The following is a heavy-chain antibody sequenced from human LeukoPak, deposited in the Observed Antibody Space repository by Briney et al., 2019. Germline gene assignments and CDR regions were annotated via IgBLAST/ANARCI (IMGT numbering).Heavy chain of an antibody. Sequence: GGSLRLSCAASGFTFSSYGMHWVRQAPGKGLEWVAVISYDGSNKYYADSVKGRFTISRDNSKNTLYLQMNSLRAEDTAVYYCARTTDYGDAFDYWGQGTLVTVSS. CDR1: GFTFSSYG. CDR3: ARTTDYGDAFDY. J-gene: IGHJ4*02. CDR2: ISYDGSNK. D-gene: IGHD4-17*01. V-gene: IGHV3-30*03.